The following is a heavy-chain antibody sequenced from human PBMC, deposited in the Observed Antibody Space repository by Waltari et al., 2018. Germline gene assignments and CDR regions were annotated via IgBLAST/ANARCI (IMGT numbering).Heavy chain of an antibody. CDR2: IYSGGST. CDR3: ARTSVYDYVWGSYRYGYFDY. V-gene: IGHV3-53*01. Sequence: EVQLVESGGGLIQPGGSLRLSCAASGFTVSSNYMSWVRQAPGKGLEWVSVIYSGGSTYSADSVKGRFTISRDNSKNTLYLQMNSLRAEDTAVYYCARTSVYDYVWGSYRYGYFDYWGQGTLVTVSS. J-gene: IGHJ4*02. D-gene: IGHD3-16*02. CDR1: GFTVSSNY.